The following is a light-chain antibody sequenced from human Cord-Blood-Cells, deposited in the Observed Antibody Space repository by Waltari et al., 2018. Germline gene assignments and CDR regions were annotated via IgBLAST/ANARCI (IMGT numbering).Light chain of an antibody. Sequence: QSALTQPPSASGSPGQSVTISCTGTSSDVGGYNYVPWYQQHPGKAPKLMIYEVSKRPSGFPDRFSGSKSGNTASLTVSGLQAEDEADYYCSSYAGSKVFGGGTKLAVL. V-gene: IGLV2-8*01. CDR3: SSYAGSKV. J-gene: IGLJ2*01. CDR2: EVS. CDR1: SSDVGGYNY.